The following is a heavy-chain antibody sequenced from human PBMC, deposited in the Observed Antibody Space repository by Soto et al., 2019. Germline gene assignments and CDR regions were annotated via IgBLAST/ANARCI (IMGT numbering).Heavy chain of an antibody. CDR2: INHSGST. CDR3: ARGFAHNYYDSSGRLYYFDY. V-gene: IGHV4-34*01. D-gene: IGHD3-22*01. Sequence: PSETLSLTCAVYGGSFSGYYWSWIRQPPGKGLEWIGEINHSGSTNYNPSLKSRVTISVDTSKNQFSLKLSSVTAADTAVYYCARGFAHNYYDSSGRLYYFDYWGQGTLVTVSS. J-gene: IGHJ4*02. CDR1: GGSFSGYY.